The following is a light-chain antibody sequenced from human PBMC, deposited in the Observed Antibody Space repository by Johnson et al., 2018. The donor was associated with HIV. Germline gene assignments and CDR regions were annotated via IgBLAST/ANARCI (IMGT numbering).Light chain of an antibody. CDR3: GTWDSSRRVL. Sequence: QPVLTQPPSVSAAPGQKVTISCSGSSSNIGNTYVSWYQQLPGTAPKLLIYDNNKRPSGIPDRFSGSKSGTSATLGITGLQTGDAADYFCGTWDSSRRVLCGTGTKVTVL. J-gene: IGLJ1*01. CDR2: DNN. V-gene: IGLV1-51*01. CDR1: SSNIGNTY.